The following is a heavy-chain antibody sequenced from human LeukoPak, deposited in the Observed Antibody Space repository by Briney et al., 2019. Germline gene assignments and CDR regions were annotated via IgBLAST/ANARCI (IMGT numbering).Heavy chain of an antibody. V-gene: IGHV1-18*01. D-gene: IGHD2-21*01. CDR2: ISAYSGNT. CDR3: ARVAGNCGGDCYRLVY. Sequence: ASVKVSCKASGYTFTSYGISWVRQAPGQGLEWMGWISAYSGNTNYAQKLQGRVTMTTDTSTSTAYMELRSLRSDDTAVYYCARVAGNCGGDCYRLVYWGQGTLVTVAS. CDR1: GYTFTSYG. J-gene: IGHJ4*02.